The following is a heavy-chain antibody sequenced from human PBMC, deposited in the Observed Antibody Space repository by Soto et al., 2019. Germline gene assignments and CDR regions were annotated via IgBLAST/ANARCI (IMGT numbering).Heavy chain of an antibody. CDR1: GFTFTSYG. CDR2: ISYDGGLQ. J-gene: IGHJ4*02. V-gene: IGHV3-30*03. Sequence: QAHLVESGGGVVQPGRSLRLSCAASGFTFTSYGMHWVRQAPGTRLEWVAVISYDGGLQHYADSVKGRFTISRDNSRNMVLLQMNSLRAEDRAVYYWVSDRGYGHASVPYSWGQGTLVSVSS. CDR3: VSDRGYGHASVPYS. D-gene: IGHD5-18*01.